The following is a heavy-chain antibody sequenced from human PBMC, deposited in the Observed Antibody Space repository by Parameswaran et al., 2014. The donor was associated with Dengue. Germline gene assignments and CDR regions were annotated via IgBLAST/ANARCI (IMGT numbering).Heavy chain of an antibody. CDR3: ARDTYYYDSSGFRRVRFDY. D-gene: IGHD3-22*01. V-gene: IGHV7-4-1*02. Sequence: WVRQAPGQGLEWMGWINTNTGNPTYAQGFTGRFVFSLDTSVSTAYLQISSLKAEDTAVYYCARDTYYYDSSGFRRVRFDYWGQGTLVTVSS. J-gene: IGHJ4*02. CDR2: INTNTGNP.